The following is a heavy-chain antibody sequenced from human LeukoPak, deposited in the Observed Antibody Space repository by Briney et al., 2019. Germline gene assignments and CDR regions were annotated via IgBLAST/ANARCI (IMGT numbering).Heavy chain of an antibody. D-gene: IGHD5-24*01. CDR1: GGSIYSSNYY. CDR2: IYYSGSS. J-gene: IGHJ2*01. CDR3: ARVRDGYNYRGDHWYFDL. Sequence: SETLSLTCTVSGGSIYSSNYYWGWIRQPPGKGLEWIGSIYYSGSSYYNPSLKSRVTISVDTSKNQFSLKLSSVTAADTAVYYCARVRDGYNYRGDHWYFDLWGRGTLVTVSS. V-gene: IGHV4-39*07.